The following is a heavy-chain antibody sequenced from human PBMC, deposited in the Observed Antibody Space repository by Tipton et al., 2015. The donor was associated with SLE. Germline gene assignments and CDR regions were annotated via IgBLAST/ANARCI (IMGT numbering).Heavy chain of an antibody. V-gene: IGHV3-48*03. CDR2: ISSSGRTI. CDR3: VRDMVIADAF. Sequence: SLRLSCAASGFTFSSYEMNWVRQAPGKGLEWVSYISSSGRTIYYTDSVKGRFTISRDNARNSLHLQMSSLRVEDTAVYYCVRDMVIADAFWGQGTLVTVSS. J-gene: IGHJ4*02. CDR1: GFTFSSYE. D-gene: IGHD2-21*01.